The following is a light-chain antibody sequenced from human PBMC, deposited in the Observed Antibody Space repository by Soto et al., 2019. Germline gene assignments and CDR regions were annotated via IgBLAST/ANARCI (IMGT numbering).Light chain of an antibody. V-gene: IGLV2-14*03. Sequence: QSVLTQPASVSGSPGQSITISCSGNSSDIGSYNHVAWYQQFPGKSPKLMIYAVSDRPSGASDRFSGSKSGITASLTISGLKIGNEADNYCTTYTSSTIYVWGTGTKAPV. J-gene: IGLJ1*01. CDR2: AVS. CDR3: TTYTSSTIYV. CDR1: SSDIGSYNH.